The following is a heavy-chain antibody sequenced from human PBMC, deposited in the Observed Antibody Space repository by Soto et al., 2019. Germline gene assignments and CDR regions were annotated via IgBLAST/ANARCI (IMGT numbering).Heavy chain of an antibody. J-gene: IGHJ4*02. V-gene: IGHV1-8*01. CDR2: MQPSTGRT. D-gene: IGHD1-26*01. CDR3: ARGVSAGVDY. Sequence: QVQLVQSGAEVREPGASVKVSCKAPGYSFTSLDINWVRQTAGQGLEWMGWMQPSTGRTGYAQKFQGRVTMTRDTSINTAYMELTTLTSDDTDFYYCARGVSAGVDYWGQGTLVTVSS. CDR1: GYSFTSLD.